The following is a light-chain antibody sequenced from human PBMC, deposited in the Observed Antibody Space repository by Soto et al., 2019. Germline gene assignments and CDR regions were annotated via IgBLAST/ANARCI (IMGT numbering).Light chain of an antibody. CDR3: QKYNSYWT. J-gene: IGKJ1*01. V-gene: IGKV1-5*01. Sequence: DIQMTQSPSTLSASVGDRVTITCRASPSISSWLAWYQQKPGKAPKLLIYDASSLESGVPSRFSGSGSGTEFPLTISSLQPDEFATYYCQKYNSYWTFGQGTKVEIK. CDR1: PSISSW. CDR2: DAS.